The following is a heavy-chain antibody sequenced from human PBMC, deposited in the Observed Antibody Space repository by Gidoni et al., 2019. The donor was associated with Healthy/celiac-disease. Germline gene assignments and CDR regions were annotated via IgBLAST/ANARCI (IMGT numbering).Heavy chain of an antibody. V-gene: IGHV3-23*01. CDR3: AKGGLRRRGVDFWRVPYGMDV. CDR1: GFTCSSYA. D-gene: IGHD3-3*01. J-gene: IGHJ6*02. CDR2: ISGSGGST. Sequence: EVQLLEPGGGLVQPGGSLRLSCAASGFTCSSYAMNWVRQAPGKGLEWVAAISGSGGSTYYADSVKGRFTISRDNYKNTLYLQRNSLRAEDTAVYYCAKGGLRRRGVDFWRVPYGMDVWGQGTTVTVSS.